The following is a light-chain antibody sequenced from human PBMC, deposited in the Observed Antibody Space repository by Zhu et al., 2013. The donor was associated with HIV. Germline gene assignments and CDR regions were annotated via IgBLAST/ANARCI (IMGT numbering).Light chain of an antibody. Sequence: DIQMTQSPSSLSASVGDRVTITCQASQDISNYLNWYQQKPGKAPNLLIYDASNLETGVPSRFSGSGSGTEFTLTISSLQADDFATYYCQQFNNYPSSFGQGTKLELK. J-gene: IGKJ2*03. CDR1: QDISNY. CDR3: QQFNNYPSS. CDR2: DAS. V-gene: IGKV1-33*01.